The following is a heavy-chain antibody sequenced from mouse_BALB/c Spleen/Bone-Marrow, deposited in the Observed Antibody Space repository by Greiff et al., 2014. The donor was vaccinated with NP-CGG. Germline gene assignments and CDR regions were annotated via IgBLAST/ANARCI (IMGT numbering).Heavy chain of an antibody. CDR1: GFTFSSFG. Sequence: DVHLVESGGGLVQPGGSRKLSCAASGFTFSSFGMHWVRQAPEKGLEWVAYISNGSSTIYYADTVKGRFTISRDNPKNTLFLQMTSLRSEDTAMYYCARKGAMITHYYAMDYWCQGTSVTVSS. J-gene: IGHJ4*01. V-gene: IGHV5-17*02. CDR3: ARKGAMITHYYAMDY. CDR2: ISNGSSTI. D-gene: IGHD2-4*01.